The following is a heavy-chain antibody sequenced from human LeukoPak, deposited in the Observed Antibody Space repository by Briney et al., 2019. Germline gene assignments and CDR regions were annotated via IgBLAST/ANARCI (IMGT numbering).Heavy chain of an antibody. CDR3: AKSLRYFDWLAHFDY. D-gene: IGHD3-9*01. Sequence: PGRSLRLSCAASGFTFDDYAMHWVRQAPGKGLEWVSGIGWNSGSIGYADSVKGRFTISRDNAKNSLYLQMNSLRAEDTALYYCAKSLRYFDWLAHFDYWGQGTLVTVSS. CDR2: IGWNSGSI. V-gene: IGHV3-9*01. J-gene: IGHJ4*02. CDR1: GFTFDDYA.